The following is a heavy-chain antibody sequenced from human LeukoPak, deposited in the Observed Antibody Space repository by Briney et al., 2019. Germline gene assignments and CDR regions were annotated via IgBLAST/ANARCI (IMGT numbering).Heavy chain of an antibody. Sequence: ASVKVSCKASGGTFSSYAISWVRQAPGQGLEWMGRIIPILGMANYAQKFQGRVTITADKSTSTAYMELSSLRSEDTAVYYCASGSSGWSSGMDVWGQGTTVTVSS. CDR1: GGTFSSYA. CDR3: ASGSSGWSSGMDV. J-gene: IGHJ6*02. V-gene: IGHV1-69*04. D-gene: IGHD6-19*01. CDR2: IIPILGMA.